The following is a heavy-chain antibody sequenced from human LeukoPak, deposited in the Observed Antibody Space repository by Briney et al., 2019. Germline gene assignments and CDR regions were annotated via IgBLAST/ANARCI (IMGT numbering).Heavy chain of an antibody. V-gene: IGHV1-46*01. D-gene: IGHD4-17*01. CDR2: INPSGGST. J-gene: IGHJ6*02. Sequence: ASVKVSCKASGYTLTSYYMHWVRQAPGQGLEWMGIINPSGGSTSYAQKFQGRVTMTRDTSTSTVYMELSSLRSEDTAVYYCARDRQRNGDYVPPYYYYYYGMDVWGQGTTVTVSS. CDR3: ARDRQRNGDYVPPYYYYYYGMDV. CDR1: GYTLTSYY.